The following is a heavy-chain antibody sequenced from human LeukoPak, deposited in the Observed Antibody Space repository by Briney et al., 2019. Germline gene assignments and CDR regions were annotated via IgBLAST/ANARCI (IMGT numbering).Heavy chain of an antibody. Sequence: GGSLRLSCAASGFTFSSYAMSWVRQAPGKGLVWVSRIRSDGSDTRYAESVKGRFTISRDNAKNTLYLQMNSLRAEDTAVYYCARDWFHAIDYWGQGTLVTVSS. V-gene: IGHV3-74*01. CDR1: GFTFSSYA. J-gene: IGHJ4*02. CDR3: ARDWFHAIDY. CDR2: IRSDGSDT. D-gene: IGHD2/OR15-2a*01.